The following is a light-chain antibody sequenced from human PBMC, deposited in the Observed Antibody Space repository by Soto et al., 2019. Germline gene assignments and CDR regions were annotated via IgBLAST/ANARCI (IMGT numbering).Light chain of an antibody. CDR2: EVS. J-gene: IGLJ3*02. Sequence: ALTQPASVSGSPGQSITISCTGTSSDVGGYNYVSWYQQHPGKAPKLMIYEVSNRPSGVSNRFSGSKSGNTASLTISGLQAEDEADYYCSSYTSSSTGVFGGGTKLTVL. V-gene: IGLV2-14*01. CDR1: SSDVGGYNY. CDR3: SSYTSSSTGV.